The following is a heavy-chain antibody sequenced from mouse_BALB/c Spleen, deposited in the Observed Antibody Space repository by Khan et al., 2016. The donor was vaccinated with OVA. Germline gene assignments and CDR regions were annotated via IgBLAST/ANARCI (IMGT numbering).Heavy chain of an antibody. J-gene: IGHJ2*01. CDR3: ATSYFYGYYFDY. Sequence: DVQLVESGGGLVQPGGSRKLSCAASGFTFSTYGMHWVRQAPEKGLEWVAYISGDSSTIYYADTVKDRFTISRDNPKNTLFLQMTSLMSEDTARYYCATSYFYGYYFDYWGPGTTLTVSS. CDR1: GFTFSTYG. D-gene: IGHD1-1*01. V-gene: IGHV5-17*02. CDR2: ISGDSSTI.